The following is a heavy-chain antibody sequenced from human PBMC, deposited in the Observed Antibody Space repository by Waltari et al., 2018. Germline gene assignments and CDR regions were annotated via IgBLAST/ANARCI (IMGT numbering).Heavy chain of an antibody. CDR2: IYHSGST. J-gene: IGHJ4*02. CDR3: ARDETRAVGHGYYFDY. Sequence: QVQLQESGPGLVKPSETLSLTCAVSGYSISSDYYWGWIRQPPGKGLEWIGSIYHSGSTYYNPSLKSRVTISVDTSKNQFSLKLSSVTAADTAVYYCARDETRAVGHGYYFDYWGQGTLVTVSS. CDR1: GYSISSDYY. V-gene: IGHV4-38-2*02. D-gene: IGHD6-19*01.